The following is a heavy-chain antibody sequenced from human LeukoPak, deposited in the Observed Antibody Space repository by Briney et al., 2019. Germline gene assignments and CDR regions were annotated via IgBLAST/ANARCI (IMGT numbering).Heavy chain of an antibody. CDR2: ISAYNGNT. D-gene: IGHD3-3*01. J-gene: IGHJ6*02. CDR1: GYTFTSYG. CDR3: ARDRDYDFWSGYSRYYYYGMDV. V-gene: IGHV1-18*01. Sequence: ASVKVSCKASGYTFTSYGISWVRQAPGQGLEWMGWISAYNGNTNYAQKLQGRVTMTTDTSTSTAYMELRSLRSDDTAVYYCARDRDYDFWSGYSRYYYYGMDVWGQGTTVTVSS.